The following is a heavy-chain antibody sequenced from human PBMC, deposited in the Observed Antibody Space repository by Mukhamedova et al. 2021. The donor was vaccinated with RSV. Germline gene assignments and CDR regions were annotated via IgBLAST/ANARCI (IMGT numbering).Heavy chain of an antibody. CDR2: IRTKSYGGTT. V-gene: IGHV3-49*02. D-gene: IGHD2-8*02. J-gene: IGHJ4*02. CDR3: SAPVLGEDF. Sequence: EWVGIIRTKSYGGTTEYAASLKDRFTISRDDSRSIAYLQVNSLKIEDTAVYFCSAPVLGEDFWGQGTLVTVSS.